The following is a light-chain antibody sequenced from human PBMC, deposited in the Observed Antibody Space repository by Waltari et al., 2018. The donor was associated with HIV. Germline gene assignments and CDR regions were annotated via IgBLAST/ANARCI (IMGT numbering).Light chain of an antibody. CDR1: SSDVGGYNY. CDR3: SSYAGSNNYVV. J-gene: IGLJ2*01. CDR2: EVT. Sequence: QSALTQPASVSGSPGQSITIPCTGTSSDVGGYNYVSWYQQYPGKAPTRMIYEVTKRPSGVPDRFSGSKSGNTASLTVSGLQAEDEADYYCSSYAGSNNYVVFGGGTRLTVL. V-gene: IGLV2-8*01.